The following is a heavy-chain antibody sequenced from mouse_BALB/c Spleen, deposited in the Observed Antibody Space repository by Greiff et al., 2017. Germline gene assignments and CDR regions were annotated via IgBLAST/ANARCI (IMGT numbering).Heavy chain of an antibody. CDR3: ARRGTTATDYFDY. D-gene: IGHD1-2*01. CDR2: ISTYYGDA. CDR1: GYTFTDYA. Sequence: QVQLQQSGAELVRPGVSVKISCKGSGYTFTDYAMHWVKQSHAKSLEWIGVISTYYGDASYNQKFKGKATMTVDKSSSTAYMELARLTSEDSAIYYCARRGTTATDYFDYWGQGTTLTVSS. J-gene: IGHJ2*01. V-gene: IGHV1S137*01.